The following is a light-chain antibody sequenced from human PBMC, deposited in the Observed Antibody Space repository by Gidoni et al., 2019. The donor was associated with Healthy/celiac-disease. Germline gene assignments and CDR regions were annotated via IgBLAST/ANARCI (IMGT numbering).Light chain of an antibody. CDR1: SSDVGGYNY. J-gene: IGLJ1*01. V-gene: IGLV2-8*01. CDR2: EVS. Sequence: ASGSPGQSVTISCTGTSSDVGGYNYVSWYQQHPGKAPKLMIYEVSKRPSGVPDRFSGSKSGNTASLTVSGLQAEDEADYYCSSYAGSNNLGVFGTGTKVTVL. CDR3: SSYAGSNNLGV.